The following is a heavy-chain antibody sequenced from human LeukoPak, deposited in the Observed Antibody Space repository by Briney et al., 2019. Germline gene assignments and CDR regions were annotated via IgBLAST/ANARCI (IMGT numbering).Heavy chain of an antibody. J-gene: IGHJ5*02. CDR2: ISSSGSTI. Sequence: GGSLRLSCAASGFTFSDYYMSWIRQAPGKGLEWVSYISSSGSTIYYADSVKGRFTISRDNAKNSLYLQMNSLKAEDTAVYYCARAPRFRLVGVPKGPFDPWGQGTLVTVSS. CDR3: ARAPRFRLVGVPKGPFDP. D-gene: IGHD1-26*01. V-gene: IGHV3-11*01. CDR1: GFTFSDYY.